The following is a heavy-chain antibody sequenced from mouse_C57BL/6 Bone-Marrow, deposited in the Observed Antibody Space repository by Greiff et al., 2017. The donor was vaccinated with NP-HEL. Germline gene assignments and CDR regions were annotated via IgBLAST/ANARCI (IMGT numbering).Heavy chain of an antibody. J-gene: IGHJ4*01. D-gene: IGHD5-5*01. V-gene: IGHV2-2*01. CDR1: GFSLTSYG. CDR2: IWSGGST. Sequence: QVQLKQSGPGLVQPSQSLSITCTVSGFSLTSYGVHWVRQSPGKGLEWLGVIWSGGSTDYKAAFISRLSISKDNSKSQVFFKMNSLQADDTAIYYCARNYRYYAMDYWGQGTSVTVSS. CDR3: ARNYRYYAMDY.